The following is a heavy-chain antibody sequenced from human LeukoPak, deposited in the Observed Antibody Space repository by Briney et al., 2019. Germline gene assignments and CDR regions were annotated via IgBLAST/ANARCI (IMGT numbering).Heavy chain of an antibody. CDR1: GFTFSSYA. CDR2: ISGSGGST. D-gene: IGHD5-12*01. CDR3: ARQVPYSGYDGLFDY. Sequence: GGSLRLSCAASGFTFSSYAMSWVRQAPGKGLEWVSAISGSGGSTYYADSVKGRFTISRDNAKNSLYLQMNSPRAEDTAVYYCARQVPYSGYDGLFDYWGQGTLVTVSS. V-gene: IGHV3-23*01. J-gene: IGHJ4*02.